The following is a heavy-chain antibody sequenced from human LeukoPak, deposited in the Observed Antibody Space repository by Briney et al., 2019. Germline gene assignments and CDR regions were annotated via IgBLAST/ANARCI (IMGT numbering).Heavy chain of an antibody. J-gene: IGHJ4*02. Sequence: GGSLRLSCLASGFTFSKVGMHWVRQAPGKGLEWVAVISYDGSNEHYADSVKGRFTISRDNSKNTLYLQMNSLRAEDTAVYYCARGGAVAPPEDYWGQGTLVTVSS. V-gene: IGHV3-30*03. CDR3: ARGGAVAPPEDY. D-gene: IGHD6-19*01. CDR2: ISYDGSNE. CDR1: GFTFSKVG.